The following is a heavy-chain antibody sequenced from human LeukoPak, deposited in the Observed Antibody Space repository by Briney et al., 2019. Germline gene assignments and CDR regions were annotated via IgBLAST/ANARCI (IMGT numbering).Heavy chain of an antibody. CDR3: GRGGAAAVFDY. CDR1: GFSLSSYW. CDR2: INSDGSTT. J-gene: IGHJ4*02. D-gene: IGHD6-13*01. V-gene: IGHV3-74*01. Sequence: GGSLRLSCAASGFSLSSYWMHWVRQAPGKGLVWVSRINSDGSTTTYADSVKGRFTISRDNAGNTLYLQMSSLRAEDTAVYYCGRGGAAAVFDYWGQGTLVTVSS.